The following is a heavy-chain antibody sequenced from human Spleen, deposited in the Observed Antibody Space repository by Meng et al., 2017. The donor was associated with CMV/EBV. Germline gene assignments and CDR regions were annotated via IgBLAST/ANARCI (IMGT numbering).Heavy chain of an antibody. CDR2: IYYSGST. V-gene: IGHV4-30-4*08. Sequence: CTVSGGSIHSDDYYWTWVRQPPGKGLEWIGYIYYSGSTYYNPSLRSRVTISVDTSKNQFSLKLSSVTAADTAVYYCATVGGDGWFDPWGQGTLVTVSS. J-gene: IGHJ5*02. CDR1: GGSIHSDDYY. D-gene: IGHD2-21*02. CDR3: ATVGGDGWFDP.